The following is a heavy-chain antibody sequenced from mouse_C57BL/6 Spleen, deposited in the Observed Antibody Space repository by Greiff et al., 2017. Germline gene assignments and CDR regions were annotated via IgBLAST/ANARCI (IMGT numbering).Heavy chain of an antibody. Sequence: ESGPGLVKPSQSLSLTCSVTGYSITSGYYWNWIRQFPGNKLEWMGYISYDGSNNYNPSLKNRISITRYTSKNQFFLKLNSVTTEDTATYYCARNFYFDYWGQGTTLTVSS. J-gene: IGHJ2*01. CDR3: ARNFYFDY. CDR2: ISYDGSN. V-gene: IGHV3-6*01. CDR1: GYSITSGYY.